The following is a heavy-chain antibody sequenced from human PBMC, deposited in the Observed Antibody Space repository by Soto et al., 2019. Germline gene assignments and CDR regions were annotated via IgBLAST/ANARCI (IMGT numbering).Heavy chain of an antibody. J-gene: IGHJ6*02. Sequence: AAVKVSCKASGYTFTSYGISWVRQAPGQGLEWMGWISAYNGNTNYAQKLQGRVTMTTDTSTSTAYMELRSLRSDDTAVYYCARGDTIFGVVNPFYGMDVWGQGTTVTVSS. D-gene: IGHD3-3*01. CDR2: ISAYNGNT. CDR1: GYTFTSYG. CDR3: ARGDTIFGVVNPFYGMDV. V-gene: IGHV1-18*04.